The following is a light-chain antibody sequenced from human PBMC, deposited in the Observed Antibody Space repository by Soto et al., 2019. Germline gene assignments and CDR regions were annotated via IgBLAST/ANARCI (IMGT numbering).Light chain of an antibody. CDR1: SSDIGRYDY. J-gene: IGLJ1*01. CDR3: TSFTTAYTHV. Sequence: QSVLTQPASVSGSPGQSITVSCTGTSSDIGRYDYVSWYQQHPGKVPKLLIYDVTNRPSGVSNRFSGSKSGNTASLTISGLQAGDEADYYCTSFTTAYTHVFGTGTKVTVL. V-gene: IGLV2-14*03. CDR2: DVT.